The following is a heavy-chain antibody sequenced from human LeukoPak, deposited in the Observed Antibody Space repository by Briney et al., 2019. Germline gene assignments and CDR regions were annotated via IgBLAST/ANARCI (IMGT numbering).Heavy chain of an antibody. Sequence: SVKVSCKASGGTFSSYAISWVRQAPGQGLEWMGRIIPILGIANHAQKFQGRVTITADKSTSTAYMELSSLRSEDTAVYYCARTRSRNWFDPWGQGTLVTVSS. CDR2: IIPILGIA. J-gene: IGHJ5*02. CDR3: ARTRSRNWFDP. V-gene: IGHV1-69*04. CDR1: GGTFSSYA. D-gene: IGHD1-26*01.